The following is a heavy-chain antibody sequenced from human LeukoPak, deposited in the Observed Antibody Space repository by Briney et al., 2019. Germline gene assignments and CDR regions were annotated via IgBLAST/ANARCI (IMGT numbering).Heavy chain of an antibody. D-gene: IGHD3-22*01. Sequence: PSETLSLTCTVSGGAISSNSYYWGWIRQPPGKGLEWIGTIYYRGDRFYNPSLKSRLTISVDKSNNQLSLKLSSVTAADTAVYYCGRLPRTSRTLVPVIAGAPDYWGQGTLVTVSS. CDR3: GRLPRTSRTLVPVIAGAPDY. CDR2: IYYRGDR. J-gene: IGHJ4*02. V-gene: IGHV4-39*01. CDR1: GGAISSNSYY.